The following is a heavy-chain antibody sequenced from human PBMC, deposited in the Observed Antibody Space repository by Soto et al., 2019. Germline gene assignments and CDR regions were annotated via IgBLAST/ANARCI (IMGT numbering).Heavy chain of an antibody. CDR3: ARVTSSSWYRDAFDI. D-gene: IGHD6-13*01. J-gene: IGHJ3*02. CDR2: IYYSGST. Sequence: LSLTCTVSGGSISSYYWSWIRQPPGKGLEWIGYIYYSGSTNYNPSLKSRVTISVDTSKNQFSLKLSSVTAADTAVYYCARVTSSSWYRDAFDIWGQGTMVTVSS. V-gene: IGHV4-59*01. CDR1: GGSISSYY.